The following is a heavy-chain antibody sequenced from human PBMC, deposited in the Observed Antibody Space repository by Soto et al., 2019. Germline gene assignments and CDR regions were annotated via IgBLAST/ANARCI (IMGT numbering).Heavy chain of an antibody. CDR3: TRAPETPTIFGVVRPYFFNH. D-gene: IGHD3-3*01. Sequence: SETLSLTCTVSGGSISNHYWSWIRQPPGKGLEWIGYIYYNGNTNYNPPLKSRVTMSVDTSKNQISLKLSSVTAADTAVYYCTRAPETPTIFGVVRPYFFNHWGQGTLVTVSS. CDR2: IYYNGNT. V-gene: IGHV4-59*11. CDR1: GGSISNHY. J-gene: IGHJ4*02.